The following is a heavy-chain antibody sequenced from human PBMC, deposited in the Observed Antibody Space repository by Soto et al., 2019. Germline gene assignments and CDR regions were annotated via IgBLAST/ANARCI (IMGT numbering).Heavy chain of an antibody. CDR1: GDSITSTSF. D-gene: IGHD3-10*01. CDR3: ARSLITMVPEAD. Sequence: PSEPLSLTCGVSGDSITSTSFWSWVRQSPGMGLEWIGEIYHSGGTNSNPSLKSRVTMSVDKSKNQFSLRLSSVTAADTAVYYCARSLITMVPEADWGQGTLVTVPQ. CDR2: IYHSGGT. J-gene: IGHJ4*02. V-gene: IGHV4-4*02.